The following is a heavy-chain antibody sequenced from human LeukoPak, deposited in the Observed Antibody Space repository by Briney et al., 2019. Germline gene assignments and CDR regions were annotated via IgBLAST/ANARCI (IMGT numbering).Heavy chain of an antibody. D-gene: IGHD3-9*01. CDR2: MRSSGTYV. J-gene: IGHJ3*02. V-gene: IGHV3-21*01. CDR3: ARASSKQLAGYLPDGFDI. Sequence: GGSLRLSCAASGFTFSSYSMNWVRQAPGKGLEWVSSMRSSGTYVYYADSVKARFNISRDNAKNSLSMQMNSLRADDAAVYYCARASSKQLAGYLPDGFDIWGQGTMVTVSS. CDR1: GFTFSSYS.